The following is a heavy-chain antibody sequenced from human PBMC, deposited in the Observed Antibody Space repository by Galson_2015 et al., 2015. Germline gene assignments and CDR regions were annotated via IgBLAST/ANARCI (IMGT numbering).Heavy chain of an antibody. D-gene: IGHD2-15*01. V-gene: IGHV3-11*04. CDR3: ARGGYCSGGSCPVANYYYYGMDV. CDR1: GFTFSDYY. Sequence: SLRLSCAASGFTFSDYYMSWIRQAPGKGLEWVSYISSSVSTIYYADSVKGRFTTSRDNAKNSLYLQMNSLRAEDTAVYYCARGGYCSGGSCPVANYYYYGMDVWGQGTTVTVSS. J-gene: IGHJ6*02. CDR2: ISSSVSTI.